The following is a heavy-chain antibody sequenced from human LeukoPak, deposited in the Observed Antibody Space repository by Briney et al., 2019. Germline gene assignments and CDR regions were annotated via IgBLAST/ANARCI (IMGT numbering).Heavy chain of an antibody. CDR2: INSDGSST. D-gene: IGHD1-26*01. CDR3: ARPPYSGSYHFDY. V-gene: IGHV3-74*01. J-gene: IGHJ4*02. Sequence: GGSMRLSCAASGFTFNSYGMSWVRQAPGKRLEWVSRINSDGSSTSYADSVKGRFTISRDNAKNTLYLQMNSLRAEDTAVYYCARPPYSGSYHFDYWGQGTLVTVSS. CDR1: GFTFNSYG.